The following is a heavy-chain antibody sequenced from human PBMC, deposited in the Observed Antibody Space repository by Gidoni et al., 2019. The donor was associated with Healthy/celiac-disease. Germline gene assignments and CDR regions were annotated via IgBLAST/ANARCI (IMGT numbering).Heavy chain of an antibody. Sequence: VQLQQWGAGLLKPSETLSLTCAVYGGSFSGYYWSWIRQPPGQGLEWIGEINHSGSTNYNPSLKSRVTISVDTSKNQFSLKLNSVTAADTAVYYCARRLLWFGEASPIDYWGQGTLVTVSS. CDR3: ARRLLWFGEASPIDY. CDR2: INHSGST. D-gene: IGHD3-10*01. CDR1: GGSFSGYY. V-gene: IGHV4-34*01. J-gene: IGHJ4*02.